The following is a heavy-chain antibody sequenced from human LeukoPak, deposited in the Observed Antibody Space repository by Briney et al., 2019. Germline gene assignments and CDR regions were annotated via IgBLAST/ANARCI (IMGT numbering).Heavy chain of an antibody. Sequence: PSETLSLTCAVYGGSFSGYYWSWIRQPPGKWLEWIGEINHSGSTNYNPSLKSRVTISVDTSKNQFSLKLSSVTAADTAVYYCARHPYYYDSSGYYTYYYYYYMDVWGKGTTVTISS. CDR2: INHSGST. CDR1: GGSFSGYY. J-gene: IGHJ6*03. V-gene: IGHV4-34*01. D-gene: IGHD3-22*01. CDR3: ARHPYYYDSSGYYTYYYYYYMDV.